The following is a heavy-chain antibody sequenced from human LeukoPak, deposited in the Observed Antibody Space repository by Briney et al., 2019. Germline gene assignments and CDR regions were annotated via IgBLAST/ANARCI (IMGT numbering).Heavy chain of an antibody. V-gene: IGHV3-15*01. CDR3: TTDGSGSYAIDY. J-gene: IGHJ4*02. D-gene: IGHD1-26*01. CDR1: GFTFSNAW. CDR2: IKSKTDGGTT. Sequence: GGSLRLSCAASGFTFSNAWMSWVRQAPGKGLEWVGRIKSKTDGGTTDYAAPVKGRFTISRDDSKNTLYLQMNCLKTEDTAVYYCTTDGSGSYAIDYWGQGTLVTVSS.